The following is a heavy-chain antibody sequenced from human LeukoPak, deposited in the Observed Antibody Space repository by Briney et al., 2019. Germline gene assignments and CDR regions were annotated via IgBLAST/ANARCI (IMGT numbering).Heavy chain of an antibody. J-gene: IGHJ4*02. CDR3: AKGDGGYCDY. V-gene: IGHV3-30*18. CDR2: ISYDGSNK. CDR1: GFTFSSYG. D-gene: IGHD4-23*01. Sequence: GRSLRLSCAASGFTFSSYGMHWVRQAPGKGLEWVAVISYDGSNKYYADSVKGRFTISRDNSKNTLYLQMNSRRAEDKAVYYCAKGDGGYCDYWGQGSVVSVSS.